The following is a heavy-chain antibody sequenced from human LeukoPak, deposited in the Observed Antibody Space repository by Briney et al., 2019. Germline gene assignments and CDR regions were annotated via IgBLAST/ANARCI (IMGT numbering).Heavy chain of an antibody. CDR3: ARDKKSGESSEIDY. Sequence: GGSLRLSCAASGFTFSNYWVHWVRQVPGKGLVWVSRINRDGSTTNYADSVKGRFTVSRDNAKNTLNLQMNSLGAEDTAVYYCARDKKSGESSEIDYWGQGTLVTVSS. CDR2: INRDGSTT. CDR1: GFTFSNYW. D-gene: IGHD3-10*01. V-gene: IGHV3-74*01. J-gene: IGHJ4*02.